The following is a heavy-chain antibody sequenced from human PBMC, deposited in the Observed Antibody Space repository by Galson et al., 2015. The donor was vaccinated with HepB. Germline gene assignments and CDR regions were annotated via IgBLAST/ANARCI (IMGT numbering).Heavy chain of an antibody. Sequence: SLRLSCAASGFTFSSYAMHWVRQAPGKGLEWVAVISYDGSNKYYADSVKGRFTISRDNSKNTLYLQMNSLRAEDTAMYYCARDEYCSSTSCYVLDYWGQGTLVTVSS. J-gene: IGHJ4*02. V-gene: IGHV3-30-3*01. D-gene: IGHD2-2*01. CDR3: ARDEYCSSTSCYVLDY. CDR2: ISYDGSNK. CDR1: GFTFSSYA.